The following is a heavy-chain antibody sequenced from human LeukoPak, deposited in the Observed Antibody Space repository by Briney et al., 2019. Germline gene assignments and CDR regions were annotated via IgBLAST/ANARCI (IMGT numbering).Heavy chain of an antibody. D-gene: IGHD6-19*01. V-gene: IGHV4-59*01. CDR1: GGSISSYY. CDR2: IYYSGST. CDR3: AGAGRQWLALFDY. Sequence: PSETLTLTCTVSGGSISSYYWSWIRQPPGKGLEWIGYIYYSGSTNYNPSLKSRVTISVDTSKNQFSLKLSSVTAADTAVYYCAGAGRQWLALFDYWGQETLVTVSS. J-gene: IGHJ4*02.